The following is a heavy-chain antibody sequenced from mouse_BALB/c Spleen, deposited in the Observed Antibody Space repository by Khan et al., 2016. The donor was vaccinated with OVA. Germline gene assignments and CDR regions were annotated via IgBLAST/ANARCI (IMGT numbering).Heavy chain of an antibody. CDR2: IWSGGST. CDR1: GFSLTTYG. CDR3: ARNKGEYFDY. J-gene: IGHJ2*01. D-gene: IGHD2-13*01. Sequence: QVQLKQSGPGLVQPSQSLSITCTVSGFSLTTYGVHWVRQSPGKGLEWLGVIWSGGSTDYDAAFISRLSISKDKSKSQVFFKMINFLAIDTAIYYCARNKGEYFDYWGQGTTLTVSS. V-gene: IGHV2-2*02.